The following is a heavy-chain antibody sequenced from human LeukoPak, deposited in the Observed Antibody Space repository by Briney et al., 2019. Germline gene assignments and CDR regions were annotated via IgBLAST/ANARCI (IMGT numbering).Heavy chain of an antibody. D-gene: IGHD2-2*01. CDR1: GYTFTGYY. V-gene: IGHV1-8*02. Sequence: ASVKVSCKASGYTFTGYYMHWVRQAPGQGLEWMGWINPNSGGTGYAQKFQGRVTMTRNTSISTAYMELSSPRSEDTAVYYCARGPGRVVPAAMLIYYYYYMDVWGKGTTVTVSS. CDR2: INPNSGGT. CDR3: ARGPGRVVPAAMLIYYYYYMDV. J-gene: IGHJ6*03.